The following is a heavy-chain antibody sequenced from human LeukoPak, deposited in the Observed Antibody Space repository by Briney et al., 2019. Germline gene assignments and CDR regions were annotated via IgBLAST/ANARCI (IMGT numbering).Heavy chain of an antibody. CDR2: IRSKTHGGTT. CDR3: TPVPMSPFR. J-gene: IGHJ2*01. Sequence: PGGSLRLSCAASGFTFTNVWMSWVRQAPGKGLEWVGRIRSKTHGGTTDYAAPVKGRFTILRDDSKNTLYLDMSSLKTEDTAIYYCTPVPMSPFRWGRGTLVTVSS. CDR1: GFTFTNVW. D-gene: IGHD3-22*01. V-gene: IGHV3-15*01.